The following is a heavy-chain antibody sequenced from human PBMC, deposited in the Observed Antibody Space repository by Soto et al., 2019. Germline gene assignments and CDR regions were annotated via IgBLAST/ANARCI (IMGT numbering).Heavy chain of an antibody. CDR2: IIPIFGTA. V-gene: IGHV1-69*12. CDR1: GGTFSSYA. J-gene: IGHJ4*02. Sequence: QVQLVQSGAGVKKPGSSVKVSCKASGGTFSSYAISWVRQAPGQGLEWMGGIIPIFGTANYAQKFQGRVTITADESTSTVYMELSSLRSEDTAVYYCARESRYCSGGSCYFLPGIDYWGQGTLVTVSS. D-gene: IGHD2-15*01. CDR3: ARESRYCSGGSCYFLPGIDY.